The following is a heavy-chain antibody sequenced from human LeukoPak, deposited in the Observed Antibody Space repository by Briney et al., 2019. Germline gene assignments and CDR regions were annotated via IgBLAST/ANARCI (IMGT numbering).Heavy chain of an antibody. Sequence: GGSLRLSCAASGFTFSSYSMNWVRQAPGKGLEWVSSISSSSSYIYYADSVKGRFTISRDNAKNSLYLQVNSLRAEDTAVYYCARFEVSALYYFDYWGQGTLVTVSS. D-gene: IGHD3-16*02. J-gene: IGHJ4*02. CDR1: GFTFSSYS. CDR2: ISSSSSYI. CDR3: ARFEVSALYYFDY. V-gene: IGHV3-21*01.